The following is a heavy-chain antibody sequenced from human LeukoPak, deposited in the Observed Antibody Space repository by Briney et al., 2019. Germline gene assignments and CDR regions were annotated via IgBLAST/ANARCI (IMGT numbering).Heavy chain of an antibody. J-gene: IGHJ4*02. CDR3: ARLYSRGVIVIFDY. CDR1: GGSISSYY. V-gene: IGHV4-59*01. D-gene: IGHD3-16*02. CDR2: IYYSGST. Sequence: SETLSLTCTVSGGSISSYYWSWIRQPPGKGLEWIGYIYYSGSTNYNPPLKSRVTISVDTSKNQFSLKLSSVTAADTAVYYCARLYSRGVIVIFDYWGQGTPVTVSS.